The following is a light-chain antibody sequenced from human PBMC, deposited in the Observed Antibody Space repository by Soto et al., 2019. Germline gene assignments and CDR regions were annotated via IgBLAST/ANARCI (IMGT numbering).Light chain of an antibody. V-gene: IGKV3-20*01. J-gene: IGKJ2*03. CDR2: GAS. Sequence: ESVLTQSPGTLSLSPGERATLSCRASQSVSSNYLAWYQQKPGQAPRLLIYGASPRATGIPDRFSGSGSGTDFTLSISRLEPEDFAVYYCQQFGGSSYSFGQGTKLEIK. CDR3: QQFGGSSYS. CDR1: QSVSSNY.